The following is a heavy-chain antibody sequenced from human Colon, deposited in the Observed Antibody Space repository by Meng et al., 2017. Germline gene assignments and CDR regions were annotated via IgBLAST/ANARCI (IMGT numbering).Heavy chain of an antibody. D-gene: IGHD1-26*01. CDR2: ISRDSSTI. V-gene: IGHV3-11*01. J-gene: IGHJ4*02. CDR1: GGSFRGYY. CDR3: VRDQGDYSAY. Sequence: VQRQQVGAGLLKPWETLSLNCAVYGGSFRGYYWGWLRQAPGKGLEWVSYISRDSSTIYQADSVEGRFTISRDNGKNSLYLQMNNLRAEDTAVYYCVRDQGDYSAYWGQGTLVTVSS.